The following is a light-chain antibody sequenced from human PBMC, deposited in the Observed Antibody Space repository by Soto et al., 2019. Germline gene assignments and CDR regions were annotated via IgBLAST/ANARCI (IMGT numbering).Light chain of an antibody. J-gene: IGLJ1*01. CDR2: DVS. V-gene: IGLV2-11*01. CDR1: SSDVGGYNY. CDR3: CSYAGSPTYV. Sequence: QSALTQPRSVSGSPGQSVTISCTGTSSDVGGYNYVSWYQQHPGKAPKVMIYDVSERPSGVPDRFSGSKSGNTASLTISGLPAEDEPDYYCCSYAGSPTYVFGTGTKVTVL.